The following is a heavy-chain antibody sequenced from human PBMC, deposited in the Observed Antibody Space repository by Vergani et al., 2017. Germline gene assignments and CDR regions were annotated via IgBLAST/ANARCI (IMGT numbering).Heavy chain of an antibody. J-gene: IGHJ5*02. CDR3: ARVFYIVDSRHCFDP. CDR2: IYYSGST. Sequence: QVQLQESGPGLVKPSETLSLTCTVSGGSISSYYWSWIRQPPGKGLEWIGYIYYSGSTNSNPSRKSRVTISVDTSKNQFSLKLSSVTAADTAVYYCARVFYIVDSRHCFDPWGQGTLVTVSS. V-gene: IGHV4-59*01. CDR1: GGSISSYY. D-gene: IGHD2-15*01.